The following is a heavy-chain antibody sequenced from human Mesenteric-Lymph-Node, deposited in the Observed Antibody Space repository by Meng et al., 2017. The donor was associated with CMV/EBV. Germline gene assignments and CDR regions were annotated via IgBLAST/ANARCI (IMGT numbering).Heavy chain of an antibody. V-gene: IGHV3-15*01. D-gene: IGHD3-16*01. CDR2: IKGKADGEAT. CDR1: GFTVTNAW. CDR3: ARDTRRPAYYFDF. Sequence: GESLKISCAASGFTVTNAWMSWVRQAPGKRLEWVGRIKGKADGEATDYAAPVKGRFTISRDDSKNTLYLQMNSLRAEDTALYYCARDTRRPAYYFDFWGQGTLVTVSS. J-gene: IGHJ4*02.